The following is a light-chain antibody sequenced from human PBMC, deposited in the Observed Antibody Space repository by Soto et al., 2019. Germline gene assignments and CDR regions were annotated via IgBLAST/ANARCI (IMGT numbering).Light chain of an antibody. Sequence: VLTQSPATLSLSPGGRATLSCRASQTVSIYYLSWYQKRPGQPPRLLIYGASTRATGVPDRFSGSGSGADFTLPISSLQPEDFAVYYCQQALTFGGGTTVE. CDR3: QQALT. CDR1: QTVSIYY. V-gene: IGKV3D-7*01. J-gene: IGKJ4*01. CDR2: GAS.